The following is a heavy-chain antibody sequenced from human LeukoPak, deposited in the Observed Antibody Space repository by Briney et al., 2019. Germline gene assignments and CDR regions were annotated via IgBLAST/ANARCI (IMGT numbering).Heavy chain of an antibody. D-gene: IGHD2-21*02. J-gene: IGHJ4*02. CDR2: INPSGGST. CDR1: GYTFTSYY. V-gene: IGHV1-46*01. CDR3: ARSVVVTALGGNFDY. Sequence: ASVKVSCKASGYTFTSYYMHWVRQAPGQGLEWMGIINPSGGSTSYAQKFQGRVTMTRDMSTSTVYMELSSLRSGDTAVYYCARSVVVTALGGNFDYWGQGTLVTVSS.